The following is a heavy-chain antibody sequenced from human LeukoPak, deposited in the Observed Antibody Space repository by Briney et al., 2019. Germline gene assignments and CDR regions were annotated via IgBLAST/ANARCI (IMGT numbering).Heavy chain of an antibody. CDR1: GYTFTSYG. V-gene: IGHV1-18*01. CDR2: ICAYNGNT. D-gene: IGHD3-10*01. Sequence: VASVKVSCKASGYTFTSYGISWVRQAPGQGLEGMGWICAYNGNTNYAQKLQGRVTMTTDTSTSTAYMELRSLRSDDTAVYYCAREKLWFGEQDAFDIWGQGTMVTVSS. CDR3: AREKLWFGEQDAFDI. J-gene: IGHJ3*02.